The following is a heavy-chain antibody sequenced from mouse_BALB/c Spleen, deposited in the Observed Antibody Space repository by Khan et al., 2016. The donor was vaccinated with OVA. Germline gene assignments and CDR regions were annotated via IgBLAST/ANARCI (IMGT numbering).Heavy chain of an antibody. J-gene: IGHJ4*01. CDR2: IWGDGTT. CDR1: GFSLTSYG. CDR3: AKFKPDYYSVDY. Sequence: QVQLKQSGPGLVAPSQSLSITCTVSGFSLTSYGVNWVRQPPGKGLDWLGVIWGDGTTNYHSPLKSRLIISKDNSKCQVFLKLNSLQTDDTATYYWAKFKPDYYSVDYWGQGTSVTVSS. V-gene: IGHV2-3*01.